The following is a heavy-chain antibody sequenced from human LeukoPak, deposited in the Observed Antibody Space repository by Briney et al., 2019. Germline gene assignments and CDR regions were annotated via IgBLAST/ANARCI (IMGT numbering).Heavy chain of an antibody. Sequence: SETLSLTCTVSGGSISSYYWSWIRQPPGKRLEWIGYIYYSGSTNYNPSLKSRVTISVDTSKNQFSLKLSSVTAADTAVYYCARGDGDYWGQGTLVTVSS. CDR3: ARGDGDY. J-gene: IGHJ4*02. D-gene: IGHD6-6*01. CDR1: GGSISSYY. V-gene: IGHV4-59*01. CDR2: IYYSGST.